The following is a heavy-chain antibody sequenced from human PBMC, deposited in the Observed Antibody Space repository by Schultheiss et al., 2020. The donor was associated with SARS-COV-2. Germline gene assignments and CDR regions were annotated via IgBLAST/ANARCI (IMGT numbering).Heavy chain of an antibody. CDR3: ARHGLLAAAGTCWFDP. J-gene: IGHJ5*02. Sequence: SETLSLTCTVSGGSISSYYWSWIRQPAGKGLEWIGRIYTSGSTNYNPSLKSRVTMSVDTSKNQFSLKLSSVTAADTAVYYCARHGLLAAAGTCWFDPWGQGTLVTVSS. D-gene: IGHD6-13*01. CDR2: IYTSGST. V-gene: IGHV4-4*07. CDR1: GGSISSYY.